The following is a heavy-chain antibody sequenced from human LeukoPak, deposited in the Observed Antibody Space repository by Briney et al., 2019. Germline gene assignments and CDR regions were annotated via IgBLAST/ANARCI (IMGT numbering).Heavy chain of an antibody. D-gene: IGHD3-22*01. V-gene: IGHV3-33*01. CDR1: GFTLSNYG. Sequence: PGRSLRLSCAASGFTLSNYGMHWVRQAPGKGLEWVAAIWHDGSRKYYAESVKGRFTISRDNARNTVYVQMDSLRAEDTAVYYCARDEGDSSGYYPGLWGQGTLDTVSS. CDR2: IWHDGSRK. CDR3: ARDEGDSSGYYPGL. J-gene: IGHJ1*01.